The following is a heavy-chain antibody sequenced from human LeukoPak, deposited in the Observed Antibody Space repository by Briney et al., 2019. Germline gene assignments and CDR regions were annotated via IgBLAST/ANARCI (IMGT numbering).Heavy chain of an antibody. J-gene: IGHJ4*02. V-gene: IGHV4-59*01. CDR2: IYYSGST. Sequence: SETLSLTCTVSGGSISSYYWSWIRQPPGKGLEWIGYIYYSGSTNYNPSLKSQVTISVDTSKNQFSLKLSSVTAADTAVYYCARARVDTAMVTFDYWGQGTLVTVSS. CDR1: GGSISSYY. CDR3: ARARVDTAMVTFDY. D-gene: IGHD5-18*01.